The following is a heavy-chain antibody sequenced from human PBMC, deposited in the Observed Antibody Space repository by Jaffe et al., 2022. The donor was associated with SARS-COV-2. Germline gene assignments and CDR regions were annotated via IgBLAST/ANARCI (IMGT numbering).Heavy chain of an antibody. D-gene: IGHD3-16*02. J-gene: IGHJ4*02. Sequence: EVQLVESGGGLVKPGGSLRLSCAASGFTFSSYSMNWVRQAPGKGLEWVSSISSSSSYIYYADSVKGRFTISRDNAKNSLYLQMNSLRAEDTAVYYCAREGNWGSYRPLGYWGQGTLVTVSS. CDR1: GFTFSSYS. CDR3: AREGNWGSYRPLGY. V-gene: IGHV3-21*01. CDR2: ISSSSSYI.